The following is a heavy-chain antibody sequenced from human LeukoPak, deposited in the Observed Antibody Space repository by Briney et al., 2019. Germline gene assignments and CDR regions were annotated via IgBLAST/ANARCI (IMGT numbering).Heavy chain of an antibody. Sequence: ASVKVSCKASGYTFTSYGISWVRQAPGQGLEWMGWISAYNGNTNYAQKLQGRVTMTTDTSTSTAYMELRSLRSDDTAVYYCARGRHGGNSRRYPPDYWGQGTMVTVSS. CDR1: GYTFTSYG. CDR2: ISAYNGNT. J-gene: IGHJ4*02. CDR3: ARGRHGGNSRRYPPDY. D-gene: IGHD4-23*01. V-gene: IGHV1-18*01.